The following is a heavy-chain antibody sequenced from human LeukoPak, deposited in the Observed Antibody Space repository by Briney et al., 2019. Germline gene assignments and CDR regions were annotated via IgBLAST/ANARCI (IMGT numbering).Heavy chain of an antibody. CDR1: GYTFSSYG. CDR3: ARAYSSSWYTVHWFDP. V-gene: IGHV1-18*01. CDR2: ISGYNGNT. D-gene: IGHD6-13*01. Sequence: ASVKVSCKASGYTFSSYGITWVRQAPGQGLEWMGWISGYNGNTNHAQKLQGRVTMTTDTSTSTAYMELRSLRSDDTAVYYCARAYSSSWYTVHWFDPWGQGTLVTVSS. J-gene: IGHJ5*02.